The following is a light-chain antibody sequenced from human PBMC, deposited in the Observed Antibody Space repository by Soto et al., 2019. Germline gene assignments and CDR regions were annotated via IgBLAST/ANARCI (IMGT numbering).Light chain of an antibody. Sequence: EIVMTQSPGTLSLSPGETATLPCRASQSVSSNYVAWFHQKPGQAPRLLIYGASSRATGVPDRFSASGSGTDFTLTISRLEPEDFAVYYCQQYGSSPRTFGQGTKVDIK. J-gene: IGKJ1*01. CDR1: QSVSSNY. CDR2: GAS. CDR3: QQYGSSPRT. V-gene: IGKV3-20*01.